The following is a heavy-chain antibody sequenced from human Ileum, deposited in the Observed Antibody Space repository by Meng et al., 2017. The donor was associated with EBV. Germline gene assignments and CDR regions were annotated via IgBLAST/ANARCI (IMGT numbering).Heavy chain of an antibody. V-gene: IGHV4-61*01. J-gene: IGHJ4*02. Sequence: QVQLQESGPGLVKPAXXLSLPCTXXGGSVSSGSYYWTWIRQPPGKTLEWLGFIYYSGNTNYNPSLKGRVTLSIDMSKNQFSLNLTSVTAADTAVYYCARWPRSITATGGIEHWGQGTLFNVSS. D-gene: IGHD3-10*01. CDR1: GGSVSSGSYY. CDR2: IYYSGNT. CDR3: ARWPRSITATGGIEH.